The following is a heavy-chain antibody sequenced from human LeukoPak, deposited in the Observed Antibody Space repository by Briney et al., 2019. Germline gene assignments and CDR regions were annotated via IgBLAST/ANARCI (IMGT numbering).Heavy chain of an antibody. CDR3: TRGPGYDYVWGSYRADY. D-gene: IGHD3-16*02. J-gene: IGHJ4*02. CDR1: GFIFNSYA. V-gene: IGHV3-64*01. Sequence: GGSLRLSCAASGFIFNSYAMHWVRQAPGRGLEYVAAISSNGGSTYYANSVKGRFTISRDNSKNTLYLQMGSLRAEDMAVYYCTRGPGYDYVWGSYRADYWGQGTLVTVSS. CDR2: ISSNGGST.